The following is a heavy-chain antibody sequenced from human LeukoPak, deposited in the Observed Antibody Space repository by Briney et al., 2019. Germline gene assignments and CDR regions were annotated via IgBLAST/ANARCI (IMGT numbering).Heavy chain of an antibody. V-gene: IGHV4-34*01. CDR2: INHSGST. Sequence: SSETLSLTCAVYGGSFSGYYWSWIRQPPGKGLEWIGEINHSGSTNYNPSLKSRVTISVDTSKNQFSLKLSSVTAADTAVYYCARASYDFWSGYYLGYWGQGTLVTVSS. J-gene: IGHJ4*02. CDR1: GGSFSGYY. CDR3: ARASYDFWSGYYLGY. D-gene: IGHD3-3*01.